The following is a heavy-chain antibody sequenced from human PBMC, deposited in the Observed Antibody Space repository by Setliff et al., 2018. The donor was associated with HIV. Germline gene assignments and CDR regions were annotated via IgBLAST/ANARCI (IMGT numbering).Heavy chain of an antibody. CDR2: IYPGDSDV. Sequence: GESLKISCKAVDYTFTTYWIGWVRPMPGEGREWMAIIYPGDSDVRYNPSFQGQVTIPADKSISTAYLQWSSLKASDTAMYYCARARDSIGYYPGAFDIWGQGTMVTVS. CDR3: ARARDSIGYYPGAFDI. D-gene: IGHD3-22*01. J-gene: IGHJ3*02. CDR1: DYTFTTYW. V-gene: IGHV5-51*01.